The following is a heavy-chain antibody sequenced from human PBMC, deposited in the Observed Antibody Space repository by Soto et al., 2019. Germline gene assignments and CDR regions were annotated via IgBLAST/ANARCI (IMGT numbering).Heavy chain of an antibody. Sequence: SVKVSCKASGGTFSSYTISWVRQAPGQGLEWMGRIIPILGIANYAQKFQGRVTITADKSTSTAYMELSSLRSEDTAVYYCARALRVDCSGGSCYSDWGQGTLVTVSS. CDR2: IIPILGIA. V-gene: IGHV1-69*02. J-gene: IGHJ4*02. D-gene: IGHD2-15*01. CDR3: ARALRVDCSGGSCYSD. CDR1: GGTFSSYT.